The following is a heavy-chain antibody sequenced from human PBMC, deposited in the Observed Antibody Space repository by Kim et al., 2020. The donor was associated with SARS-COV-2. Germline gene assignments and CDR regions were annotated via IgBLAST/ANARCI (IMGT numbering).Heavy chain of an antibody. Sequence: SETLSLTCTVSADSISIYYWSWIRQPPGKGLEWIGYIYDSGTTNYNPSLKSRVTISVDTSKNQFSLKLSSVTAADTAVYYCARRQWMTEAQNYFDPWGQGTLVTVSS. D-gene: IGHD6-19*01. J-gene: IGHJ5*02. V-gene: IGHV4-59*08. CDR3: ARRQWMTEAQNYFDP. CDR1: ADSISIYY. CDR2: IYDSGTT.